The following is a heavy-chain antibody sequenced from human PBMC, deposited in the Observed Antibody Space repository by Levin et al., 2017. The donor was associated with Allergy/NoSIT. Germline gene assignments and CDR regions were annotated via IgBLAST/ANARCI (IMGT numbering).Heavy chain of an antibody. Sequence: PGGSLRLSCAASGFSFSDYWLTWVRQAPGKGLEWVANIKPDGSEKYYADSVTGRFNNSRDNAQKSIYLQMKYLSAEDTAVYYCASPYTRDLVFEMWGPGTMVTVSS. V-gene: IGHV3-7*01. CDR3: ASPYTRDLVFEM. CDR2: IKPDGSEK. J-gene: IGHJ3*02. D-gene: IGHD2-21*02. CDR1: GFSFSDYW.